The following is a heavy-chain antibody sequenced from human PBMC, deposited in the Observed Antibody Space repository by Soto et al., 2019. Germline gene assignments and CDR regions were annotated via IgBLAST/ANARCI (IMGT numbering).Heavy chain of an antibody. J-gene: IGHJ4*02. Sequence: QVQLVESGGGVVQPGRSLRLSCAASGFSLSVYGIHWLRQAPGKGLEWVAVMASDGKNEYYADSVKGRFTVSTDTSKTTMYLQMNSLKTEHTSLYYCAKAPLTSRSRCIKGYFDYWGRGTLVTVSS. D-gene: IGHD6-13*01. CDR1: GFSLSVYG. CDR3: AKAPLTSRSRCIKGYFDY. V-gene: IGHV3-30*18. CDR2: MASDGKNE.